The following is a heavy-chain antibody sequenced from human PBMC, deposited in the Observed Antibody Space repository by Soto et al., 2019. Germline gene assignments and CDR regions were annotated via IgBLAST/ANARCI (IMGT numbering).Heavy chain of an antibody. V-gene: IGHV5-10-1*01. CDR2: IDPSDSWT. CDR3: ASRGGVGALNWFGP. D-gene: IGHD1-26*01. J-gene: IGHJ5*02. Sequence: PGESLKISCKGSGYSFSNYWISWVRQMPGKGLEWMGRIDPSDSWTHYSPSFQGHVTISADKSISTVYLQWSSLKASDTAMYYWASRGGVGALNWFGPWAPGPLRIVSS. CDR1: GYSFSNYW.